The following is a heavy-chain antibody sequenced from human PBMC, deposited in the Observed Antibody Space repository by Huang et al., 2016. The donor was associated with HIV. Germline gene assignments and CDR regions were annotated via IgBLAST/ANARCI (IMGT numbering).Heavy chain of an antibody. Sequence: EVQLVESGGGLVQPGGSLSLSCAASGFTFSSENMNWVRQGSGKGSEWLSYISKSMSPIYYADSVKGRFTISRDNAKNALYLQMNSLRDEDTAVYYCARGMGASWFAYWGQGALVTVSS. D-gene: IGHD1-26*01. CDR3: ARGMGASWFAY. CDR2: ISKSMSPI. J-gene: IGHJ4*02. V-gene: IGHV3-48*02. CDR1: GFTFSSEN.